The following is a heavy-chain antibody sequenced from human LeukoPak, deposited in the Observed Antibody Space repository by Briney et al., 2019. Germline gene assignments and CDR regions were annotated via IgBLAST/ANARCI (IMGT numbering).Heavy chain of an antibody. D-gene: IGHD4-17*01. J-gene: IGHJ5*02. Sequence: GRSLTLSCAASGFTFSSSAMHWVRQAPGKGLEWVAVVFSDGTYKYYADSVKGRFTISRDTSKNMLFLQMNSLRAEDTGVYYSAKGPLYYYGDNAWFGPWGQGTLVTVSS. CDR2: VFSDGTYK. CDR1: GFTFSSSA. V-gene: IGHV3-30*18. CDR3: AKGPLYYYGDNAWFGP.